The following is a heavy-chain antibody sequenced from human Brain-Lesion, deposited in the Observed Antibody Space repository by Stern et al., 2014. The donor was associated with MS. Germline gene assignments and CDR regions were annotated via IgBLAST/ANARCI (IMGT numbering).Heavy chain of an antibody. CDR3: ARETGGYTYGDTDFFDY. CDR2: IYSSGST. Sequence: VQLVESGPGLVKPSQTLSLTCIVSGGSISSGSFYWNWIRQPAGKGLEWIGRIYSSGSTNYNPYLKSRVTISGDTSKNQFSLQMISMTAADTAVYYCARETGGYTYGDTDFFDYWGQGALVTVSS. V-gene: IGHV4-61*02. D-gene: IGHD5-18*01. CDR1: GGSISSGSFY. J-gene: IGHJ4*02.